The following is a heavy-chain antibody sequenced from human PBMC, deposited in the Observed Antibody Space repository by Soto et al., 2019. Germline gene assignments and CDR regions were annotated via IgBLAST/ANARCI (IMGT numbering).Heavy chain of an antibody. V-gene: IGHV1-69*12. D-gene: IGHD5-12*01. J-gene: IGHJ4*02. CDR1: GDTFTSFA. CDR2: IIPTIGTT. Sequence: QVQLVQSGAEVKKPGSSVKVSCKASGDTFTSFAISWVRQAPGQGLEWMGGIIPTIGTTNYAQRFQGRITITGDESTGTAYMELSSLISEDTAVYYCARDLGSGYDPGDYWGQGTLVTVSS. CDR3: ARDLGSGYDPGDY.